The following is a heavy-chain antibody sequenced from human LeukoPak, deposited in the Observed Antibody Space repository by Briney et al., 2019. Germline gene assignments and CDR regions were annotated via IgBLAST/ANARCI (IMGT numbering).Heavy chain of an antibody. J-gene: IGHJ5*02. CDR3: ARAVTIFGAVTKFDP. D-gene: IGHD3-3*01. CDR2: VYYGGRT. V-gene: IGHV4-39*07. Sequence: SETLSLTCTVSGGSISSSSYYWGWIRQPPGKGLEWIGSVYYGGRTYYNPSLKSRVTILVDTSKNQFSLKLTSVTAADTAVYYCARAVTIFGAVTKFDPWGQGTLVTVSS. CDR1: GGSISSSSYY.